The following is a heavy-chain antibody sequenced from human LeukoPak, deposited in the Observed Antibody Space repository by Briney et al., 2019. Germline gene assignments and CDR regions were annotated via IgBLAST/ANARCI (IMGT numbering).Heavy chain of an antibody. Sequence: SETLSLTCTVSGGSISSYSWSWIRQPPGKGLEWIGYIYHSGSTYYNPSLKSRVTISVDRSKNQFSLKLSSVTAADTAVYYCARGEVTPSWYFDLWGRGTLVTVSS. CDR2: IYHSGST. V-gene: IGHV4-30-2*01. CDR3: ARGEVTPSWYFDL. D-gene: IGHD2-21*02. J-gene: IGHJ2*01. CDR1: GGSISSYS.